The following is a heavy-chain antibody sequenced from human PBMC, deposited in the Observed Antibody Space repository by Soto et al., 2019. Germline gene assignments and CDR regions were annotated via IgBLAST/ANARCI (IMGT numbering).Heavy chain of an antibody. CDR2: IYSGGST. V-gene: IGHV3-53*04. D-gene: IGHD3-3*01. J-gene: IGHJ6*03. CDR3: ARARSGYYAYYYYYMDV. CDR1: GFTVSSNY. Sequence: GGSLRLSCAASGFTVSSNYMSWVRQAPGKGLEWVSVIYSGGSTYYADSVKGRFTISRHNTKNTLYLQMNSLRAEDTAVYYCARARSGYYAYYYYYMDVWGKGTTVTVSS.